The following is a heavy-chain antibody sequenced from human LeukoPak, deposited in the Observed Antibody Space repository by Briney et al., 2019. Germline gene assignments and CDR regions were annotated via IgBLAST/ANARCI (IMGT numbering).Heavy chain of an antibody. CDR2: ISYDGSNK. CDR3: AKQLGYCSNGSCYFPY. CDR1: GFTFSSYG. J-gene: IGHJ4*02. Sequence: GGSLRLSCAASGFTFSSYGMHWVRQAPGKGLEWVAVISYDGSNKYYADSVKGRFTISRDNSKNTLYLQMNSLRAEDTAVYYCAKQLGYCSNGSCYFPYWGQGTLVTVSS. V-gene: IGHV3-30*18. D-gene: IGHD2-15*01.